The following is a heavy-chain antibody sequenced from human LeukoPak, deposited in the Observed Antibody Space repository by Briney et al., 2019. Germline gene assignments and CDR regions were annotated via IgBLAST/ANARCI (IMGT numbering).Heavy chain of an antibody. Sequence: GESLKISCEGSGYSFTSYWISWVRQMPGKGLEWMGRIDPSDSYTNYSPSFQGHVTISADKSFSTAYLQWSSLKASDTAMYYCATIAAATTRVYWGQGTLVTVSS. D-gene: IGHD6-13*01. V-gene: IGHV5-10-1*01. CDR2: IDPSDSYT. CDR1: GYSFTSYW. J-gene: IGHJ4*02. CDR3: ATIAAATTRVY.